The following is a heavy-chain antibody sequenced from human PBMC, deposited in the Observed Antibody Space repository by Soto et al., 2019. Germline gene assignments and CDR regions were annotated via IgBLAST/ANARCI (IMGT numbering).Heavy chain of an antibody. J-gene: IGHJ5*02. CDR2: TYYRSKCYN. Sequence: SQTLSLTCAISGDSVSSNSASCNWIRQSPSRGLEWLGRTYYRSKCYNDYAVSVKSRITINPDTSKNQFSLQLNSVTPEDTAVYYCARDRYSSRWSPHNWFDPWGQGTLVTVSS. V-gene: IGHV6-1*01. D-gene: IGHD6-13*01. CDR1: GDSVSSNSAS. CDR3: ARDRYSSRWSPHNWFDP.